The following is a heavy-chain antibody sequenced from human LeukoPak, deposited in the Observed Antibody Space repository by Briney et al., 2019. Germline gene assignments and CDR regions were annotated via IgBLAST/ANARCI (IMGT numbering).Heavy chain of an antibody. Sequence: GGSLRLSCAASGFTFSSYAMHWVRQAPGKGLEWVAVISYDGSNKYYADSVKGRFTISRDSSKNTLYLQMNSLRAEDTAVYYCARGPYSSSWGYSSGWYVYWGQGTLVTVSS. D-gene: IGHD6-19*01. CDR1: GFTFSSYA. J-gene: IGHJ4*02. V-gene: IGHV3-30*04. CDR3: ARGPYSSSWGYSSGWYVY. CDR2: ISYDGSNK.